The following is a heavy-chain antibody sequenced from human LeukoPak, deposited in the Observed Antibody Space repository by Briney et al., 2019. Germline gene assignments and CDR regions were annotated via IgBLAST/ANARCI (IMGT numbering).Heavy chain of an antibody. CDR1: GSSISSYY. CDR2: IYTSGST. J-gene: IGHJ4*02. CDR3: ARDSFGTVTPYYFDY. V-gene: IGHV4-4*07. D-gene: IGHD4-11*01. Sequence: SETLSLTCTVSGSSISSYYWSWIRQPAGKGLEWIGRIYTSGSTNYNPSLKSRVTMSVDTSKNQFSLKLSSVTAADTAVYYCARDSFGTVTPYYFDYWGQGTLVTVSS.